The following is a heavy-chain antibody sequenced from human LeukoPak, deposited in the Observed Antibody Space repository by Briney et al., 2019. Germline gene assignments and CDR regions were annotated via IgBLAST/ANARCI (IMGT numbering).Heavy chain of an antibody. D-gene: IGHD4-17*01. Sequence: PGGSLRLSCAASGFTFSSYSMNWVRQAPGKGLEWVSSISSSSSYIYYADSVKGRFTISRDNAKNSLYLQMNSLRAEDTAVYYCASGGLDYGDYPVDYWGQGTLVTVSS. CDR1: GFTFSSYS. CDR2: ISSSSSYI. CDR3: ASGGLDYGDYPVDY. V-gene: IGHV3-21*01. J-gene: IGHJ4*02.